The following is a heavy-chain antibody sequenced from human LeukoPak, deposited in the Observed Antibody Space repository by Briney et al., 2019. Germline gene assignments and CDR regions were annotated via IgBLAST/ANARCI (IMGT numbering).Heavy chain of an antibody. CDR3: ASPNYGGDSAFFDY. CDR1: GGTLTTYP. CDR2: IIPMIGKA. V-gene: IGHV1-69*13. Sequence: ASVKVSCKASGGTLTTYPISWVRQAPGLGLEWMGGIIPMIGKAHYAQKFQGRVTITADESTNTAFIELSSLTSEDTAVYYCASPNYGGDSAFFDYWGQGTLVTVSS. D-gene: IGHD4-23*01. J-gene: IGHJ4*02.